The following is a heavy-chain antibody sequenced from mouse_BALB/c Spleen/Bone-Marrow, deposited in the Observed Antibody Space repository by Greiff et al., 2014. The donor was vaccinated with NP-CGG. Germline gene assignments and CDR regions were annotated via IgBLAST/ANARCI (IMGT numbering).Heavy chain of an antibody. J-gene: IGHJ1*01. CDR1: GYPITSGYS. Sequence: LQQSGPDLVKPSQSLSLTCTVTGYPITSGYSWHWIRQFPGNKLEWLGYIHYSGSTNYNPSLKSRISITRDTSKNQFFPELNSVTSEKTAAYDRARRGGLQYRYSDDWGAGTTVTVSS. CDR2: IHYSGST. D-gene: IGHD2-13*01. V-gene: IGHV3-1*02. CDR3: ARRGGLQYRYSDD.